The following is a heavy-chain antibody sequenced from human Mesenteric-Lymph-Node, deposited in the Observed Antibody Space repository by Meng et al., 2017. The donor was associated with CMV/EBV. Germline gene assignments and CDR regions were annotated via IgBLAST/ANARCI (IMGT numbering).Heavy chain of an antibody. V-gene: IGHV3-7*01. D-gene: IGHD6-6*01. CDR2: IKQDGSEK. Sequence: GESLKISCAASGFTFSYYWMSWVRQAPGKGLEWVANIKQDGSEKYYVDSVRGRFTISRDNVKNSLYLQMNSLRAEDTAVYYCAESIASRLRGQGTMVTVSS. CDR3: AESIASRL. J-gene: IGHJ4*02. CDR1: GFTFSYYW.